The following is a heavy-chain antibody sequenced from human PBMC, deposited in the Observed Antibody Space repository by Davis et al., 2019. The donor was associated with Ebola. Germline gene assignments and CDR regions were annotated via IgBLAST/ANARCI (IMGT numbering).Heavy chain of an antibody. CDR3: ARAEGQTSYYYYYGMDV. V-gene: IGHV1-69*04. J-gene: IGHJ6*02. Sequence: SVKVSCKASGGTFSSHAISWVRQAPGQGLEWMGRIIPILGIANYAQKFQGRVTITADESTSTAYMELSSLRSEDTAVYYCARAEGQTSYYYYYGMDVWGQGTTVTVSS. CDR1: GGTFSSHA. CDR2: IIPILGIA.